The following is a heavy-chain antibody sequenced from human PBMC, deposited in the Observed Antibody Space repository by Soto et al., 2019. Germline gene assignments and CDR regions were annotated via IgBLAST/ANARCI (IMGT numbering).Heavy chain of an antibody. CDR3: ARGPGYCSAGGCYSGWFDP. CDR2: VNHNRRT. V-gene: IGHV4-34*01. Sequence: SETLSLTCAVYGESFSGNFWSWIRQPPGKGLEWIGDVNHNRRTNYNPSLKSRVTMSVDTYKNQIYLNLTSVTAADTAVYFCARGPGYCSAGGCYSGWFDPWGQGTLVTVSS. J-gene: IGHJ5*02. CDR1: GESFSGNF. D-gene: IGHD2-15*01.